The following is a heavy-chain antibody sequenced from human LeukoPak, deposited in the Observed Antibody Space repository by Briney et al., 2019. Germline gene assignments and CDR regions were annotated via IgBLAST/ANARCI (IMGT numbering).Heavy chain of an antibody. CDR2: IYSGGST. V-gene: IGHV3-66*01. CDR3: ARDTVEMATMTKIHYFDY. Sequence: GGSLRLSCAASGFTFSNYAMSWVRQAPGKGLEWVSVIYSGGSTYYADSVKGRFTISRDNSKNTLYLQMNSLRAEDTAVYYCARDTVEMATMTKIHYFDYWGQGTLVTVSS. J-gene: IGHJ4*02. D-gene: IGHD5-24*01. CDR1: GFTFSNYA.